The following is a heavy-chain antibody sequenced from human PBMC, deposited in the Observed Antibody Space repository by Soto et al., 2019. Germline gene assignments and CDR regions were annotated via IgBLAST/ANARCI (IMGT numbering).Heavy chain of an antibody. CDR1: GGTFSSYA. D-gene: IGHD3-10*01. J-gene: IGHJ6*02. Sequence: QVQLVQSGAEVQKPGSSVKVSCKASGGTFSSYAISWVRQAPGQGLEWMGGIIPIFGTANYAQKFQGRVTITADESTSTAYMELSSLRSEDTAVYYCAGSMVRGVIIATFFYYYGMDVWGQGTTVTVSS. CDR3: AGSMVRGVIIATFFYYYGMDV. V-gene: IGHV1-69*01. CDR2: IIPIFGTA.